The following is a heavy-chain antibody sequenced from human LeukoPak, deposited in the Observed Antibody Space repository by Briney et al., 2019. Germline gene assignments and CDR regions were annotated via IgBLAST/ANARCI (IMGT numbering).Heavy chain of an antibody. CDR1: GGSISSSNW. CDR3: AGRPCYYGSVLGDY. J-gene: IGHJ4*02. V-gene: IGHV4-4*02. CDR2: IYHSGST. D-gene: IGHD3-10*01. Sequence: SETLSLTCAVSGGSISSSNWWSWVRQPPGKGLEWIGEIYHSGSTNYNPSLKSRVTISIDKSKNQFSLKLSSVTAADTAVYYCAGRPCYYGSVLGDYWGQGTLVTVSS.